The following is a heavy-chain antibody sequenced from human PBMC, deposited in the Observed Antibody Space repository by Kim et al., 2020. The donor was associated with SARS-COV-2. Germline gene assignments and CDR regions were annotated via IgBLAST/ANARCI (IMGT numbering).Heavy chain of an antibody. D-gene: IGHD3-22*01. CDR3: ARDLGYYYDSSGPRGFDY. Sequence: ASVKVSCKAYGYTFTSYAMNWVRQAPGQGLEWMGWINSNTGNPTYAQGFTGRFVFSLDTSVSTAYLQISSLKAEDTAVYYCARDLGYYYDSSGPRGFDYWGQGTLVTVSS. CDR1: GYTFTSYA. CDR2: INSNTGNP. V-gene: IGHV7-4-1*02. J-gene: IGHJ4*02.